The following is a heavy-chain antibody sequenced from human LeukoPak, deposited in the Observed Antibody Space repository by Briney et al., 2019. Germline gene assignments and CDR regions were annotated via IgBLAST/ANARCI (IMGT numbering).Heavy chain of an antibody. V-gene: IGHV4-38-2*02. D-gene: IGHD3-16*01. CDR2: FHNSGTS. CDR1: GYSNSSGYY. Sequence: SETLSLTCSVSGYSNSSGYYWGWIRPPPGKGLEWIGYFHNSGTSTYNPSLKSRVTISADTSKNQFSLRLNSLTTADTAVYYCTRGAGWLIDYWGQGILVTVFS. J-gene: IGHJ4*02. CDR3: TRGAGWLIDY.